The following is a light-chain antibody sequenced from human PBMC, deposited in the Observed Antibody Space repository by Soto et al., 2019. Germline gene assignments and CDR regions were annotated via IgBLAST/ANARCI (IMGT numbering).Light chain of an antibody. J-gene: IGKJ1*01. Sequence: EIVLTLYTGSLPLLQGESATLSCRASQSVSSSYLAWSQQKPGQAPRLLIYGASSRATGIPDRFSGSGSGTDFTLTISRLEPEDFAVYFCHQYGSSPWTFGQGTKADI. CDR3: HQYGSSPWT. CDR1: QSVSSSY. CDR2: GAS. V-gene: IGKV3-20*01.